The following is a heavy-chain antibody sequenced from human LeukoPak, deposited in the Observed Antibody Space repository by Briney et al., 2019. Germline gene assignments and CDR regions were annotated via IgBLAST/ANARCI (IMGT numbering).Heavy chain of an antibody. V-gene: IGHV1-18*01. CDR3: AKNRGATWWDLVDY. CDR1: GHTFTNFG. D-gene: IGHD1-26*01. J-gene: IGHJ4*02. Sequence: AVSVKVSCKASGHTFTNFGITWVRQAPGQGLEWMGWISADNGNTNYAQKFQGRVTISIDTSTSTGYMELRSLRSDDTAVYYCAKNRGATWWDLVDYWGQGTLVTVSS. CDR2: ISADNGNT.